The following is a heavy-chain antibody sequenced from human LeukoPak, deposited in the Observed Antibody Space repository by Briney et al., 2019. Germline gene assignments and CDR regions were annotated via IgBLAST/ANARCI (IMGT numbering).Heavy chain of an antibody. D-gene: IGHD3-10*01. J-gene: IGHJ4*02. CDR1: GFTFSDYG. CDR3: VKPYYYSSGSFN. CDR2: IGGRGGSA. V-gene: IGHV3-23*01. Sequence: GGSLRLSCAASGFTFSDYGMNWVRQTPGKGLEWVSAIGGRGGSAYYADSVKGRFTISRDNSKNTLYLQMNSLRAEDTAMYYCVKPYYYSSGSFNWGQGTLVTVSS.